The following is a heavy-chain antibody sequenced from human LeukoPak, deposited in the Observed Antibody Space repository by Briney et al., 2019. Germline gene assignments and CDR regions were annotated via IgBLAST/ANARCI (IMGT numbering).Heavy chain of an antibody. V-gene: IGHV3-30*18. CDR1: GFTFSSYG. J-gene: IGHJ6*02. CDR2: ISYDGNNQ. CDR3: AKRDYFGSVDSYYAMDV. Sequence: PGGSLRLSCAASGFTFSSYGMHWVRQAPGKGLEWVAVISYDGNNQYYGDSVKDRFTISRDNSKNTLYLQMNSLGAEDTAVYYCAKRDYFGSVDSYYAMDVWGQGTTVTVSS. D-gene: IGHD3-10*01.